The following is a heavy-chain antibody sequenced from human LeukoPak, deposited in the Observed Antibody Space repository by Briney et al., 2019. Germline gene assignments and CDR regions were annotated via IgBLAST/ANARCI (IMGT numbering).Heavy chain of an antibody. V-gene: IGHV3-48*01. CDR2: ISASSSGI. CDR3: VRDPSSVRLPFGS. CDR1: GFTLSFYG. J-gene: IGHJ4*02. Sequence: PGGSLRLSCAVSGFTLSFYGMNWVRQAPGKGLEWISHISASSSGIFYADSVKGRFITSRDNTRSSLYLQMNSLRAEDTAVYYCVRDPSSVRLPFGSWGQGTLVTVSS. D-gene: IGHD6-6*01.